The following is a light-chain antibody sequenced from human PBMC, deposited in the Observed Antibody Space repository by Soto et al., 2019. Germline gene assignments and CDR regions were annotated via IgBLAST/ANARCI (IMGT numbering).Light chain of an antibody. CDR2: DNN. Sequence: QSVLTQPTSVSGAPGQRGTISCTGSSSNFGAGYDVHWYQHLPGAAPKLLIYDNNNRPSGVPDRFSGSRSGTSASLAITGLQTADDGDYYCQSYDRSLRGSVFGGGTKLPVL. V-gene: IGLV1-40*01. J-gene: IGLJ2*01. CDR3: QSYDRSLRGSV. CDR1: SSNFGAGYD.